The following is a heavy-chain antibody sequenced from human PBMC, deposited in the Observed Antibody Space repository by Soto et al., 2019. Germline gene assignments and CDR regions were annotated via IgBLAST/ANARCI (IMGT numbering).Heavy chain of an antibody. CDR3: AXXXMKYXY. J-gene: IGHJ4*03. V-gene: IGHV4-34*01. CDR1: XXSLSNYF. Sequence: ETLSLTCAVYXXSLSNYFWXXIRQPPGKGLEWIGEINHSGSTNYNPALKSRVTIAXNTSKNXXSVKLKSVTAADTAMYYXAXXXMKYXYWGRGTRVTVSS. CDR2: INHSGST.